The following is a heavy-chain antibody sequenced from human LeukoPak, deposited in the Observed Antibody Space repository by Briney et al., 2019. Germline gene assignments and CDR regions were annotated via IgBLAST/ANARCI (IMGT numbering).Heavy chain of an antibody. D-gene: IGHD6-13*01. J-gene: IGHJ4*02. CDR1: GVTLSNYA. Sequence: GGSLRLSCTASGVTLSNYAMHWVRRPPGRGLEWVAVISFDGTNKYYGDSVEGRFSVSRDNSKNTLYLQMNSLRAEDTAVYYCAKSGYSTNWYRYFDYWGQGTLVTVSS. CDR3: AKSGYSTNWYRYFDY. V-gene: IGHV3-30-3*02. CDR2: ISFDGTNK.